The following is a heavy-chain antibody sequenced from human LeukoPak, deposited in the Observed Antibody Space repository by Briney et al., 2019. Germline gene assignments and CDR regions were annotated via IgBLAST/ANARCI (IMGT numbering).Heavy chain of an antibody. CDR1: GFTFSSYW. CDR2: IKEDGSEE. Sequence: AGGSLRLSCAASGFTFSSYWMSWVRQAPGKGLEWVALIKEDGSEELYDGSVEGRFTISRDSGKNSLYLQMNSLRAEDTAVYYCAGGAGWLSDYWGQGTLVTVSS. V-gene: IGHV3-7*03. D-gene: IGHD2-15*01. CDR3: AGGAGWLSDY. J-gene: IGHJ4*02.